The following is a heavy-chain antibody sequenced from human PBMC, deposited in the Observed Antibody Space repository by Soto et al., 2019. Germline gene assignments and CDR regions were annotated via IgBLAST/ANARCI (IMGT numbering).Heavy chain of an antibody. J-gene: IGHJ6*02. CDR1: GGSFSGYY. CDR3: ARNIVIMVYAISGMDV. Sequence: SETLSLTCSVYGGSFSGYYWSWIRQPPGKGLEWIGEINHSGSTNYNPSLKSRVTISVDTSKNQFSLKLSSVTAADTAVYYCARNIVIMVYAISGMDVWGQGTTVIVSS. D-gene: IGHD2-8*01. CDR2: INHSGST. V-gene: IGHV4-34*01.